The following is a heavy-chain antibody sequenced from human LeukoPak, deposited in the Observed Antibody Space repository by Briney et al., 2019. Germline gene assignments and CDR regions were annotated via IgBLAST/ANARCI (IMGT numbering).Heavy chain of an antibody. CDR2: ISSSSSTI. V-gene: IGHV3-48*04. J-gene: IGHJ4*02. CDR1: GFTFSSYS. Sequence: GGSLRLSCAASGFTFSSYSMNWVRQAPGKGLEWVSYISSSSSTIYYADSVKGRFTISRDNAKNSLYLQMNSLRAEDTAVYYCARAVVVAATPGTHFDYWGQGTLVTVSS. CDR3: ARAVVVAATPGTHFDY. D-gene: IGHD2-15*01.